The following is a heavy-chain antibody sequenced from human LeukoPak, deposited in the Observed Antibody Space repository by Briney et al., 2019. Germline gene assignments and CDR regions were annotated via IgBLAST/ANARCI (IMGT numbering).Heavy chain of an antibody. D-gene: IGHD2-15*01. CDR3: ARFYCSGSGDSCYAMDV. Sequence: GGSLRPSCAASRFTVSSNYMIWVRQAPGKGLEWVSVIDSGGSTYYADSVRGRFTVSRDTSKNTMYLHMNSLRAEDTAVYYCARFYCSGSGDSCYAMDVWGQGTTVTVSS. V-gene: IGHV3-53*01. J-gene: IGHJ6*02. CDR1: RFTVSSNY. CDR2: IDSGGST.